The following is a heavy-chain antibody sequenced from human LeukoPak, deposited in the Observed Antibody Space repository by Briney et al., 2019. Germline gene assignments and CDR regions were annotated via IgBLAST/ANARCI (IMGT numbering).Heavy chain of an antibody. CDR2: IYYSGST. J-gene: IGHJ4*02. CDR1: GGSISSSSYY. CDR3: ASGIAVAGTWDY. D-gene: IGHD6-19*01. V-gene: IGHV4-39*01. Sequence: SETLSLTCTVSGGSISSSSYYWGWIRQPPGKGLEGIGSIYYSGSTYYNPSLKSRVTISVDTSKNQFSLKLSSVTAADTAVYYCASGIAVAGTWDYWGQGTLVTVSS.